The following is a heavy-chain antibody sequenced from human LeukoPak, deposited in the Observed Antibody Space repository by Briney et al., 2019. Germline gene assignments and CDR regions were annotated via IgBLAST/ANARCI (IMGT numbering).Heavy chain of an antibody. CDR2: IKGKTDGGTT. V-gene: IGHV3-15*01. CDR3: TTRRLYCTSTTCSRSQVAY. D-gene: IGHD2-2*01. CDR1: GFTFSNAW. J-gene: IGHJ4*02. Sequence: PGGSLRLSCAASGFTFSNAWMSWVRQAPGKGLEWVGRIKGKTDGGTTDYAAPVKGRFTISRDDSKNTLDPQMNSLKTEDTAVYYCTTRRLYCTSTTCSRSQVAYWGQGTLVTVSS.